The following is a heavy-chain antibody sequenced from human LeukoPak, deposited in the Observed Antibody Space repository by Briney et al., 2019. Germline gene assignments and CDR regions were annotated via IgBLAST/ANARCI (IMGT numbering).Heavy chain of an antibody. J-gene: IGHJ4*02. D-gene: IGHD1-26*01. CDR3: ATADKWEPLDY. V-gene: IGHV1-24*01. CDR2: FHPEVGEY. CDR1: RASLSETS. Sequence: AAVKVSCKVSRASLSETSINWGRQAPGHWLEWRGGFHPEVGEYTFAQRFQGSFSMTEDTSTDTAYMELRGLRPEDTAVYYCATADKWEPLDYWGQGTLVTVSS.